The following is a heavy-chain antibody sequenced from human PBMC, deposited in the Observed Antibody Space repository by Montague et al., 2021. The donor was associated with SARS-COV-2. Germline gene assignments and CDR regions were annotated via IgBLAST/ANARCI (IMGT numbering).Heavy chain of an antibody. CDR1: GVSLEGASYH. CDR3: ARDAVGGLDV. D-gene: IGHD1-26*01. J-gene: IGHJ6*02. Sequence: SETLSLTCSVSGVSLEGASYHWTWIRQRPGKGLEWIGNIFYSGSANYNPSLRSRLTMSVDTSKNQFSLNLSSVTAADTAFYFCARDAVGGLDVWGQGTTVTVSS. V-gene: IGHV4-39*07. CDR2: IFYSGSA.